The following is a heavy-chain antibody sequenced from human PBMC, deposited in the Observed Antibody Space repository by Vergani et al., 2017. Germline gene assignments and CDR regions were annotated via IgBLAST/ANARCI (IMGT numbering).Heavy chain of an antibody. J-gene: IGHJ4*02. CDR1: GGSLSGYY. Sequence: QVQLQESGPGLVRPSETLSLTCTVSGGSLSGYYWNWIRQTPGEGLEWIGYVEDSGYFNYNPSLKTRVSMSSDTSNNQFSLMLSSVTVADTAVYYCAGSIVSRNPRGYFDNGGQGTLVTVSS. CDR3: AGSIVSRNPRGYFDN. D-gene: IGHD1-14*01. V-gene: IGHV4-59*01. CDR2: VEDSGYF.